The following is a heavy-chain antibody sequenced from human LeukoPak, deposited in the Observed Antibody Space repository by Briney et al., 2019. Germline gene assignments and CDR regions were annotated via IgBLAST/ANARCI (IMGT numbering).Heavy chain of an antibody. Sequence: ASVTVSCKASGYTFTGYYMHRVRQAPGQGLEWMGWINPNSGGTNYAQKFQGRVTMTRDTSISTAYMELSRLRSDDTAVYYCARVYCSSTSCQYYFDYWGQGTLVTVSS. CDR3: ARVYCSSTSCQYYFDY. J-gene: IGHJ4*02. V-gene: IGHV1-2*02. CDR2: INPNSGGT. CDR1: GYTFTGYY. D-gene: IGHD2-2*01.